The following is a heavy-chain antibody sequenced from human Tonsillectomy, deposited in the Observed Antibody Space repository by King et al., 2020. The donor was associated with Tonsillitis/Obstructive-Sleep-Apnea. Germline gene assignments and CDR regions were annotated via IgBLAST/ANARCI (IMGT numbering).Heavy chain of an antibody. V-gene: IGHV4-59*11. Sequence: QLQESGPGLVEASETQSLTCTVSGGSISSLYWSWIRQTPGKGLEWLGYIYYSGTTNDNPSLKSRVTISVDTSKNKFSLKLNSVTAADTAVYYCARTIIATRRQWYFDLWGRGTQVTVSS. D-gene: IGHD6-6*01. CDR2: IYYSGTT. J-gene: IGHJ2*01. CDR3: ARTIIATRRQWYFDL. CDR1: GGSISSLY.